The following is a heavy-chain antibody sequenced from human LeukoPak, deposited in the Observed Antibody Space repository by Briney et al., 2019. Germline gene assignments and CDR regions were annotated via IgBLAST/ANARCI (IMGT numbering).Heavy chain of an antibody. V-gene: IGHV3-23*01. Sequence: GRSLRLSCAASRFRFSTFPMGWVRQAPGKGLEWVSGISAGGETTFYADSERGRLTISRDNSKNTLSLQMNSLRADHRAVYYWTKSLVTPASDTGRAFDIWGQGTMVTVSS. J-gene: IGHJ3*02. CDR3: TKSLVTPASDTGRAFDI. D-gene: IGHD4-23*01. CDR2: ISAGGETT. CDR1: RFRFSTFP.